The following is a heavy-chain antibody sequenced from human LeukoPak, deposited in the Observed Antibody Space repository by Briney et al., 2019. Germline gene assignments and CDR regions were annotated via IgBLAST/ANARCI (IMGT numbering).Heavy chain of an antibody. CDR3: ARDWGARRITMVRGANTGWFDP. Sequence: SETLSLTCTVSGGSISSYYWSWIRQPAGKGLEWIGRIYTSGSTNYNPSLKSRVTMPVDTSKNQFSLKLSSVTAADTAVYYCARDWGARRITMVRGANTGWFDPWGQGTLVTVSS. D-gene: IGHD3-10*01. CDR2: IYTSGST. CDR1: GGSISSYY. J-gene: IGHJ5*02. V-gene: IGHV4-4*07.